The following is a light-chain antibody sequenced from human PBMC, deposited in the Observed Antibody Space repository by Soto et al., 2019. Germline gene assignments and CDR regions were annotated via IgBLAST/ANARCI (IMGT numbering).Light chain of an antibody. J-gene: IGKJ1*01. V-gene: IGKV3-20*01. Sequence: ERVLMQARGTLCLSPGERATLSCRASQSVSNNYLAWYQQKPGQAPRLLIYGASNRATGIPDRFSGSGSGTDLTLTISTLQPEPFATYYCLQDYSFPWTFGPGTTVDLK. CDR3: LQDYSFPWT. CDR1: QSVSNNY. CDR2: GAS.